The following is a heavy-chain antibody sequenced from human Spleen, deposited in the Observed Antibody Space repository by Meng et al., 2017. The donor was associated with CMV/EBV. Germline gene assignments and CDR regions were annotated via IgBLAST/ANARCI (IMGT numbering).Heavy chain of an antibody. V-gene: IGHV1-2*02. D-gene: IGHD2-2*01. CDR1: GYPFIGYY. J-gene: IGHJ6*02. CDR2: INPYSGGT. CDR3: ARERYLEPAASPDYVYFGMDV. Sequence: ASVKVSCKTSGYPFIGYYIHWVRQAPGQGLEWMGWINPYSGGTNFAQQFQGRVTMTGDTSITTAYMQLSSLRSDDTATYFCARERYLEPAASPDYVYFGMDVWGQGTTVTVSS.